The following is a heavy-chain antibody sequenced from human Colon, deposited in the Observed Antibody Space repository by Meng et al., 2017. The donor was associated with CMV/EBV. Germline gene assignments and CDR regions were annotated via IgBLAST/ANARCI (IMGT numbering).Heavy chain of an antibody. Sequence: ASGYNFMNAGINWVRQAPGQGLEWVGWISPYNNKNSAQNRRDRITLSTDTSTNTAYMELRSLRSDDTALYYCARGGVLSFGETEDYWGQGTLVTVSS. CDR3: ARGGVLSFGETEDY. J-gene: IGHJ4*02. D-gene: IGHD3-10*01. CDR2: ISPYNNK. V-gene: IGHV1-18*01. CDR1: GYNFMNAG.